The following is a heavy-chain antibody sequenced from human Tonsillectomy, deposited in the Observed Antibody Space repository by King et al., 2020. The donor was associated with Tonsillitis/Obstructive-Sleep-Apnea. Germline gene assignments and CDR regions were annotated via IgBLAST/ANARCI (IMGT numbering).Heavy chain of an antibody. D-gene: IGHD1-1*01. CDR1: GGSISSSSYY. CDR2: IYYSGST. CDR3: ARQGTTGTTDYFDY. Sequence: QLQESGPGLVKPSETLSLTCTVSGGSISSSSYYWGWIRQPPGKGLEWIGSIYYSGSTYYNPSLKSRVTISVDMSKNQFSLKLSSVTAADTAVYYCARQGTTGTTDYFDYWGQGTLVTVSS. J-gene: IGHJ4*02. V-gene: IGHV4-39*01.